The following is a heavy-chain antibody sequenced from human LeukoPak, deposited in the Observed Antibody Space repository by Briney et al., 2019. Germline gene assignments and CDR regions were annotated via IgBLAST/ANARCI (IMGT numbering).Heavy chain of an antibody. CDR1: GFTFSSYG. D-gene: IGHD6-13*01. CDR3: AKDDGRIAAADTSFDY. J-gene: IGHJ4*02. V-gene: IGHV3-30*18. Sequence: PGRSLRLSCAASGFTFSSYGMHWVRQAPGKGLEWVAVISYDGSNKYYADSVKGRFTISRDNSKNTLYLQMNSLRTEDTAVYYCAKDDGRIAAADTSFDYWGQGTLVTVSS. CDR2: ISYDGSNK.